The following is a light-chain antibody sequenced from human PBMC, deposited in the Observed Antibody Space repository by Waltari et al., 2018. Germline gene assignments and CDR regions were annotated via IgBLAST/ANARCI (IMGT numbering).Light chain of an antibody. CDR3: SSQSSMTVVL. Sequence: QSALTQPASVSGSPGQSVTIFCTGTSNDVGGYNSVSWDHAHPGQAPRVIIYDVSDRPSGVSDRFSGSKSGNTASLTISGLQAEDEADYYCSSQSSMTVVLFGGGTKLTVL. CDR1: SNDVGGYNS. CDR2: DVS. V-gene: IGLV2-14*01. J-gene: IGLJ2*01.